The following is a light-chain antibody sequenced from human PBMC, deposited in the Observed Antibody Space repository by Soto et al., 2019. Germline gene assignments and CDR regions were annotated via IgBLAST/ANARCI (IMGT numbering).Light chain of an antibody. Sequence: QSALTQPPPASRSPGQPVTISCPGTNGDVGGYNYVSWYQQHPGKAPKLMIFEVSERPSGVPDRFSASKSGNTASLTVSGLQAEDEADYYCSSYAGSNNYVFGTGTKVTVL. J-gene: IGLJ1*01. CDR3: SSYAGSNNYV. CDR1: NGDVGGYNY. CDR2: EVS. V-gene: IGLV2-8*01.